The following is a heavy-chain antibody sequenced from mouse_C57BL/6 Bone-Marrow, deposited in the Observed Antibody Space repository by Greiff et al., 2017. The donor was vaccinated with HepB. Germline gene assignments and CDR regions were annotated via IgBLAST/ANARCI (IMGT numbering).Heavy chain of an antibody. CDR3: ARVDYSNYDYAMDY. D-gene: IGHD2-5*01. J-gene: IGHJ4*01. Sequence: EVKVVESGGGLVKPGGSLKLSCAASGFTFSDYGMHWVRQAPEKGLEWVAYISSGSSTIYYADTVKGRFTISRDNAKNTLFLQMTSLRSEDTAMYYCARVDYSNYDYAMDYWGQGTSVTVSS. CDR2: ISSGSSTI. V-gene: IGHV5-17*01. CDR1: GFTFSDYG.